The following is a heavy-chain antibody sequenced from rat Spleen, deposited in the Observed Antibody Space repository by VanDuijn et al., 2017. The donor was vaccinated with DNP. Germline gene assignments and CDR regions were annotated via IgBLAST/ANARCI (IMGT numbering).Heavy chain of an antibody. CDR1: GFNFNDYW. D-gene: IGHD3-8*01. CDR3: SSNPHLRTAAPFDY. V-gene: IGHV5-31*01. Sequence: EVQLVESGGGLVQPGRSLKLSCVASGFNFNDYWMGWVRQAPGEGLEWVASITNTGGSTYYPDSVKGRFTISRDNAKSTLYLQVNSLRSEDTATYYCSSNPHLRTAAPFDYWGQGVMVTVSS. J-gene: IGHJ2*01. CDR2: ITNTGGST.